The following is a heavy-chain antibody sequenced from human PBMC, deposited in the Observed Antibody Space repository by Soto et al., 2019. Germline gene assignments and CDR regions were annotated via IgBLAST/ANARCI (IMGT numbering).Heavy chain of an antibody. CDR2: INHSGST. D-gene: IGHD3-10*01. V-gene: IGHV4-34*01. Sequence: SETLSLTCAVYGGSFSGYYWSWIRQPPGKGLEWIGEINHSGSTNYNPSLKSRVTISVDTSKNQFSLKLSSVTAADTAVYYCAIGTPMAYYFDYWGQGTLVTVSS. J-gene: IGHJ4*02. CDR1: GGSFSGYY. CDR3: AIGTPMAYYFDY.